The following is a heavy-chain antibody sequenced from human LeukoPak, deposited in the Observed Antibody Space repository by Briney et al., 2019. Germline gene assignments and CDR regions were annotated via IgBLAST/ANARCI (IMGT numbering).Heavy chain of an antibody. J-gene: IGHJ4*02. CDR3: AKAPGVVVAATRFDC. D-gene: IGHD2-15*01. V-gene: IGHV3-23*01. CDR2: ISGSGGST. Sequence: GGSLRLSCAASGFTFSSYAMSWVRQAPGKGLEWVSAISGSGGSTYYADSVKGRFTISRDNSKNTLYLQMNSLRAEDTAVYYCAKAPGVVVAATRFDCWGQGTLVTVSS. CDR1: GFTFSSYA.